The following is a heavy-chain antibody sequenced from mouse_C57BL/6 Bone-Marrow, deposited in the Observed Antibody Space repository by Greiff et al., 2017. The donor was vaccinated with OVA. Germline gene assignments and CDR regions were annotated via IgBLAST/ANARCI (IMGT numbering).Heavy chain of an antibody. Sequence: QVQLQQSGAELVRPGSSVKLSCKASGYTFTSYWMHWVKQRPIQGLEWIGNIDPSDSETNYNQKFKDKATLTVDKSSSTAYMQLSSLTSEDSAVYYCARGWFAYWGQGTLVTVSA. J-gene: IGHJ3*01. CDR2: IDPSDSET. V-gene: IGHV1-52*01. CDR1: GYTFTSYW. CDR3: ARGWFAY.